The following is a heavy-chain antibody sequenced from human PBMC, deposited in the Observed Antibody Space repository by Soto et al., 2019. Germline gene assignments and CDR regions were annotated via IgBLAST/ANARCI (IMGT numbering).Heavy chain of an antibody. J-gene: IGHJ4*02. V-gene: IGHV4-34*01. Sequence: QVQLQQWGAGLLKPSETLSLTCAVNGGSLSGYYWSWIRQPPGKGLEWIGEIKDGGSTNYSPSLKRRASISSDTANNPFSLRLDPVTAADPAVYYCARGQEGGVATHLGQGTLVTGSS. CDR2: IKDGGST. D-gene: IGHD5-12*01. CDR1: GGSLSGYY. CDR3: ARGQEGGVATH.